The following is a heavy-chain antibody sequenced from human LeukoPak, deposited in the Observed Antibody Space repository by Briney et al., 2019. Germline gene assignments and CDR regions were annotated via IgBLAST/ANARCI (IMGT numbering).Heavy chain of an antibody. J-gene: IGHJ4*02. CDR2: ISSSSSYI. V-gene: IGHV3-21*04. CDR1: GFTFSSYS. D-gene: IGHD4-11*01. CDR3: AKRPHDYSNY. Sequence: PGGSLRLSCAASGFTFSSYSMNWVRQAPGKGLEWVSSISSSSSYIYYADSVKGRFTISRDNSKNTLYLQMNSLRAEDTAVYYCAKRPHDYSNYWGQGTLVTVSS.